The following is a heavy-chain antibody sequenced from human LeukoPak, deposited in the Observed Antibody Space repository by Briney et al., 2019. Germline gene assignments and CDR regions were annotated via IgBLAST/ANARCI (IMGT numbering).Heavy chain of an antibody. CDR1: GGSISGYY. Sequence: SETLSLTCTVSGGSISGYYWGWIRQPPGKGLEWIGYVFSSGGTNYNASLRSRLTISVDTSKNQFSLKLTSVTAADTAVYYCARRLKLSSSWAYFGYWGQGTPVTVSS. CDR2: VFSSGGT. J-gene: IGHJ4*02. D-gene: IGHD6-13*01. CDR3: ARRLKLSSSWAYFGY. V-gene: IGHV4-59*08.